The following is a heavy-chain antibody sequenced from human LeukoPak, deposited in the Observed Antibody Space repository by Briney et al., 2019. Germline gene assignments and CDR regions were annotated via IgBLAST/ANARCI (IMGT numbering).Heavy chain of an antibody. D-gene: IGHD5-18*01. J-gene: IGHJ4*02. V-gene: IGHV4-61*01. CDR2: IYYSGST. Sequence: SETLSLTCTVSGASVSSGSYYWSWVRQPPGKGLEWIGYIYYSGSTNYNPSLKSRVTISVDTSKNQFSLKLSSVTAADTAVYYCARGSRGYTYGWGQGTLVTVSS. CDR1: GASVSSGSYY. CDR3: ARGSRGYTYG.